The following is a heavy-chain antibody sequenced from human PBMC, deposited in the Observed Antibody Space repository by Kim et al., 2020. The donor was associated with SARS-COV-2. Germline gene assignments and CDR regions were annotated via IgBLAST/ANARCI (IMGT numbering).Heavy chain of an antibody. CDR3: AKPFYGSGSYYPNWFDP. CDR2: INTNTGNP. V-gene: IGHV7-4-1*02. D-gene: IGHD3-10*01. Sequence: ASVKVSCKASGYTFTSYAMNWVRQAPGQGLEWMGWINTNTGNPTYAQGFTGRFVFSLDTSVSTAYLQISSLKAEDTAVYYCAKPFYGSGSYYPNWFDPWGQGTLVTVSS. J-gene: IGHJ5*02. CDR1: GYTFTSYA.